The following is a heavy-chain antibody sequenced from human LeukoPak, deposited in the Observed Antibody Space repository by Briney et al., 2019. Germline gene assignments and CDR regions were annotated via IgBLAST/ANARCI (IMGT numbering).Heavy chain of an antibody. CDR2: IYYSGST. Sequence: SETLSLTCTVSGGSISSYYWSWIRQPPGKGLEWIGYIYYSGSTNYNPSLKSRVTISVDTSKNQFSLKLSSVTAADTAVYYCARAKYYYGSGSPFDPWGQGTLVTVSS. CDR3: ARAKYYYGSGSPFDP. V-gene: IGHV4-59*01. CDR1: GGSISSYY. J-gene: IGHJ5*02. D-gene: IGHD3-10*01.